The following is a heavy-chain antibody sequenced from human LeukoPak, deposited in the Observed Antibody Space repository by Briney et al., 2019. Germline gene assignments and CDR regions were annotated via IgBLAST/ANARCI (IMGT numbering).Heavy chain of an antibody. V-gene: IGHV3-33*06. D-gene: IGHD4/OR15-4a*01. J-gene: IGHJ3*02. CDR3: ANAGPAKYDAFDI. CDR2: IWYDGSNK. CDR1: GFTFSSYG. Sequence: PGGSLRLSCAASGFTFSSYGMHWVRQAPGKGLEWVAVIWYDGSNKYYADSVKGRFSISRDNSKNTLYLQMNSLRAEDTAVYYCANAGPAKYDAFDIWGQGTMVTVSS.